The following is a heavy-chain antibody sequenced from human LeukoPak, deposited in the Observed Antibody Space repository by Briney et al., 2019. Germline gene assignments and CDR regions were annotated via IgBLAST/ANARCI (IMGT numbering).Heavy chain of an antibody. CDR3: ARGGIAGADGHYYYYYYRDF. Sequence: ASVKVSCKASGYTFTGYYMHWVRQAPGQGLEWMGIINPSGGSTSYAQKFQGRVTMTRDMSTSTVYMELSSLRSEDTAVYYCARGGIAGADGHYYYYYYRDFWGKGTTFTVSS. V-gene: IGHV1-46*01. CDR2: INPSGGST. D-gene: IGHD6-19*01. J-gene: IGHJ6*03. CDR1: GYTFTGYY.